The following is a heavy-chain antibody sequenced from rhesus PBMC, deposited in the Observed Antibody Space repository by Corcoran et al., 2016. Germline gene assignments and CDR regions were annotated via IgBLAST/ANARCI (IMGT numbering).Heavy chain of an antibody. CDR3: ARDRDSNYFDY. J-gene: IGHJ4*01. CDR2: IFYSGST. V-gene: IGHV4-122*02. Sequence: QLQLQESGPGLVKPAETLSLTCAVSGYSISRGYGWSGIREPPGKGLEWIGYIFYSGSTSYNPSLKSRVTISRDTSKNQFSLKLSSVTAADTAVYYCARDRDSNYFDYWGQGVLVTVSS. D-gene: IGHD4-23*01. CDR1: GYSISRGYG.